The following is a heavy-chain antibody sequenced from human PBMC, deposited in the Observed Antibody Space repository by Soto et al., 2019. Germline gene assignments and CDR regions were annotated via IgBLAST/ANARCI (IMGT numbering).Heavy chain of an antibody. CDR1: GFTFSSYA. Sequence: GGSLRLSCAASGFTFSSYAMSWVRQAPGKGLEWVSAISGSGGGTYYADSVKGRFTISRDNSKNTLYLQMNSLRAEDTAVYYCAKVKAVAGRATLMYYFDYWGQGTLVTVSS. V-gene: IGHV3-23*01. CDR2: ISGSGGGT. J-gene: IGHJ4*02. D-gene: IGHD6-19*01. CDR3: AKVKAVAGRATLMYYFDY.